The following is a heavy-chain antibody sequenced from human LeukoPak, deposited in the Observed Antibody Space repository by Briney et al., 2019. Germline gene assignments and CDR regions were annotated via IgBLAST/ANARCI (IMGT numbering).Heavy chain of an antibody. CDR1: GGSISSYY. J-gene: IGHJ4*02. V-gene: IGHV4-59*08. CDR2: IYYSGST. Sequence: PSETLSLTCTVSGGSISSYYWSWIRQPPGEGLEWIGYIYYSGSTNYNPSLKSRVTISVDTSKNQFSLKLSSVTAADTAVYYCASTFWSGYYSRFDYWGQGTLVTVSS. CDR3: ASTFWSGYYSRFDY. D-gene: IGHD3-3*01.